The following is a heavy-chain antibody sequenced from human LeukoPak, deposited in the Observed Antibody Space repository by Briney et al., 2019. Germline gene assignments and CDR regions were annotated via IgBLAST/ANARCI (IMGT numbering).Heavy chain of an antibody. V-gene: IGHV1-2*02. D-gene: IGHD3-10*01. CDR2: INPNSGDT. CDR3: ARGYYGSGSYYNAY. J-gene: IGHJ4*02. Sequence: ASVKVSCKASGYILTDYYMHWVRQAPGQGLEWMGWINPNSGDTNYAQKFQGRVTMTRDTSISTAYMELSRLRSDDTAVYYCARGYYGSGSYYNAYWGQGTLVTVSS. CDR1: GYILTDYY.